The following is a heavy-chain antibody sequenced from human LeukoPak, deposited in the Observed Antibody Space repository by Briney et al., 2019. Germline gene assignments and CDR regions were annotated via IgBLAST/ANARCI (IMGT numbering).Heavy chain of an antibody. V-gene: IGHV3-30-3*01. Sequence: GGSLRLSCAASGFTFSSYAMHWVRQAPGKGLEWVAVISYDGSNKYYADSVKGRFTISRDNSKNTLYLQMNSLRAEDTAVYYCARDAPGYSYGLSPLDYWGQGTLVTVSS. CDR1: GFTFSSYA. CDR3: ARDAPGYSYGLSPLDY. J-gene: IGHJ4*02. CDR2: ISYDGSNK. D-gene: IGHD5-18*01.